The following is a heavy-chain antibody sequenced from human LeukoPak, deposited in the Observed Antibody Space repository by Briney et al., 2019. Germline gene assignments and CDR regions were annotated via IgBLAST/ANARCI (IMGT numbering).Heavy chain of an antibody. CDR1: GLKFSIYS. Sequence: PGGSLRLSCEASGLKFSIYSMNWVRQAPGKGLEWVAFISRSGKTMYYADSVKGRFSISRDSATDTLSLQMDSLRAEDTAIYYCVTGTVAGYNYGIYEAFDLWGQGTMVAVSS. J-gene: IGHJ3*01. V-gene: IGHV3-48*04. CDR2: ISRSGKTM. CDR3: VTGTVAGYNYGIYEAFDL. D-gene: IGHD5-18*01.